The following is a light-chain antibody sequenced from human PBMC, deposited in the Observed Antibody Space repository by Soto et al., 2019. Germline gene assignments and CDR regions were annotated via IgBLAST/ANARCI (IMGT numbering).Light chain of an antibody. J-gene: IGLJ3*02. CDR3: LLWCSDGWV. V-gene: IGLV7-46*01. CDR2: DTS. Sequence: QAVVTQEPSLTVSPGGTIPLTCGSSTGPVTSGHYPYWFQQKTGQAPRTLIYDTSNKHAWTPARLSGSLLGGKAALTLSGAQPEDEADYYCLLWCSDGWVFGGGTKLTVL. CDR1: TGPVTSGHY.